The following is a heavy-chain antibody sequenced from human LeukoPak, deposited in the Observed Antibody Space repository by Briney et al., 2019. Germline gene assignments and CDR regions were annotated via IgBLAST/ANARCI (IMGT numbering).Heavy chain of an antibody. D-gene: IGHD2-2*01. CDR3: ARGIVVVPAAQTWFDP. V-gene: IGHV4-61*02. Sequence: KASETLSLTCTVSGGSISSGSYYWSWIRQPAGKGLEWIGRIYTSGSTNYNPSLKSRVTISVDRSKNQFSLKLSSVTAADTAVYYCARGIVVVPAAQTWFDPWGQGTLVTVSS. J-gene: IGHJ5*02. CDR2: IYTSGST. CDR1: GGSISSGSYY.